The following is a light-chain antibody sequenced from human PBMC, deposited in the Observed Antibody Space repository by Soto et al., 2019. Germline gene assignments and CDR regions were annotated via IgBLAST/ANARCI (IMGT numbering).Light chain of an antibody. CDR3: QQYNNRPPIT. CDR2: DAS. CDR1: QRVLSN. V-gene: IGKV3-15*01. J-gene: IGKJ5*01. Sequence: EIVMTQSPATLSVSPGERATLSCRASQRVLSNLAWYQQKPGQAPRLLIYDASTRATGIPARFSGSGSGTEFTLTISSLQSEDFAVYYCQQYNNRPPITFGQGTRLEIK.